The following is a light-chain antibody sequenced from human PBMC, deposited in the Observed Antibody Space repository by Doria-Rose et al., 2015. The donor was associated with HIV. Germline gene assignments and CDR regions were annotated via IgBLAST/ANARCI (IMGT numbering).Light chain of an antibody. V-gene: IGKV3-20*01. J-gene: IGKJ1*01. CDR3: HQYGTSWT. CDR1: QSFSSTY. CDR2: DGS. Sequence: TQSPGTLSLSPGARATLSCSASQSFSSTYLAWYQQKPGQAPSLLIYDGSARATGIPGRFSASGSGTDFTLTINRLEPEDFALYYCHQYGTSWTFGQGTKVK.